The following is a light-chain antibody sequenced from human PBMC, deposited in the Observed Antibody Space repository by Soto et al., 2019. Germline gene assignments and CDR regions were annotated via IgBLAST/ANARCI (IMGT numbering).Light chain of an antibody. CDR3: CSYAGRYTDV. V-gene: IGLV2-11*01. CDR2: DVT. J-gene: IGLJ6*01. CDR1: SSDVGGYND. Sequence: QSVLTQPRSVSGSPGQSVTISCTGSSSDVGGYNDVSWYQQYPGKAPRLMIYDVTKRPSGVPDRFSGSKSGNTASLTISGLQAEDEADYYCCSYAGRYTDVFGSGTKLTVL.